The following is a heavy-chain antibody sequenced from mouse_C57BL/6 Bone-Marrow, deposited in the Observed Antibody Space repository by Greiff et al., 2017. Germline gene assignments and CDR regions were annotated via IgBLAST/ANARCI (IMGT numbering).Heavy chain of an antibody. CDR3: AIYGSSRAY. D-gene: IGHD1-1*01. Sequence: EVKLMESGPELVKPGASVKISCKASGYTFTDYYMNWVKQSHGKSLEWIGDINPNNGGTSYNQKFKGKATLTVDKSSSTAYMELRSLTSEDSAVYYCAIYGSSRAYWGQGTLVAVSA. V-gene: IGHV1-26*01. CDR1: GYTFTDYY. J-gene: IGHJ3*01. CDR2: INPNNGGT.